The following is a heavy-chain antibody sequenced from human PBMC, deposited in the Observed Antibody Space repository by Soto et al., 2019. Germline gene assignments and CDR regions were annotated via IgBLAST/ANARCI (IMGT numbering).Heavy chain of an antibody. CDR1: GGTFSSYA. D-gene: IGHD3-16*02. V-gene: IGHV1-69*13. CDR2: IIPIFGTA. Sequence: SVKVSCKASGGTFSSYAISWVRQAPGQGLEWMGGIIPIFGTANYAQKFQGRVTITADESTSTAYMELSSLRSEDTAVYYCARAGDYVWGSYRYKYYFDYWGQGTLVTVCS. CDR3: ARAGDYVWGSYRYKYYFDY. J-gene: IGHJ4*02.